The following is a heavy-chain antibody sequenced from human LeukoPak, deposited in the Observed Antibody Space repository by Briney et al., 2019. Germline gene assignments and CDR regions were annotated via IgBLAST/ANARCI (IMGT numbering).Heavy chain of an antibody. CDR1: GYTFTSYY. J-gene: IGHJ3*02. V-gene: IGHV1-46*01. D-gene: IGHD2-21*02. CDR2: INPSGGST. CDR3: ARVMSAYCGGDCYSGAARAFDI. Sequence: GASVKVSCKASGYTFTSYYLYWVRQAPGQGLEWMGIINPSGGSTNYAQKFQGRVTMTRDTSTSTVYMELSSLRSEDTAVYYCARVMSAYCGGDCYSGAARAFDIWGQGTMVTVSS.